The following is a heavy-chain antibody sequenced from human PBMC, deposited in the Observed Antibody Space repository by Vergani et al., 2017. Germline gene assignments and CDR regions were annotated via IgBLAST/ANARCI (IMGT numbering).Heavy chain of an antibody. CDR1: GGSISSSSYY. CDR3: AKGVPAALNWFDP. Sequence: QLRLQESGPGLVKPSETLSLTCTVSGGSISSSSYYWGWIRQPPGKGLEWIGSIYYSGSTYYNPSLKSRVTISVDTSKNQFSLKLSSVTAADTAVYYCAKGVPAALNWFDPWGQGTLVTVSS. CDR2: IYYSGST. D-gene: IGHD2-2*01. J-gene: IGHJ5*02. V-gene: IGHV4-39*01.